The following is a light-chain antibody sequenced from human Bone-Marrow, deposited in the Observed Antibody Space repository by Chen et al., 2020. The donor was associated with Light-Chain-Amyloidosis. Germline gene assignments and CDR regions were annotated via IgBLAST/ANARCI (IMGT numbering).Light chain of an antibody. CDR3: AAWDDSLSGPV. Sequence: QSVLTQPPSASGTPGQRVTISCSGSSSNIGSNYVYWYQQLPGTAPKLLIYRNNQRPSGVPDRFSGSKSGPSASLAISGLRPEDEADYYCAAWDDSLSGPVFGGGTKLTVL. CDR2: RNN. CDR1: SSNIGSNY. V-gene: IGLV1-47*01. J-gene: IGLJ3*02.